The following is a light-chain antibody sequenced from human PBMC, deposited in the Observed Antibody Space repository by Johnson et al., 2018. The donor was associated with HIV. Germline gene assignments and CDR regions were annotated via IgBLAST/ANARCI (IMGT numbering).Light chain of an antibody. CDR2: EDN. J-gene: IGLJ1*01. CDR3: GTLDSSLSVGG. V-gene: IGLV1-51*02. Sequence: QSVLTQSPSVSAAPGQKVTISCSGSSSNIGNNYVSWYQQLPGTAPKLLIYEDNKRPSGIPARFSGSKSGTSATLGINGLQTGDEANYYCGTLDSSLSVGGFGTGTKVTVL. CDR1: SSNIGNNY.